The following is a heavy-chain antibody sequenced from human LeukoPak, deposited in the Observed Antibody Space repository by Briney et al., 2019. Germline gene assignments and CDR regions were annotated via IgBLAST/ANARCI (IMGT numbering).Heavy chain of an antibody. CDR3: ARQGGYDFWSGYSRRNYYYYMDV. CDR1: GGSISSSGYY. V-gene: IGHV4-39*01. D-gene: IGHD3-3*01. J-gene: IGHJ6*03. CDR2: IYYSGST. Sequence: SETLSLTCTVSGGSISSSGYYWGWIRQPPGKGLEWIGSIYYSGSTYYNPSLKSRVTISVDTSKNQFSLKLSSVTAADTAVYYCARQGGYDFWSGYSRRNYYYYMDVWGKGTTVTVSS.